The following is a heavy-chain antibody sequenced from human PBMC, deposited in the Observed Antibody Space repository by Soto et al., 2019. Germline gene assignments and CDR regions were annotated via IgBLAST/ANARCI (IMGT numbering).Heavy chain of an antibody. D-gene: IGHD3-16*01. CDR3: AKDRTLLGGMDV. CDR2: ISYDGSNK. J-gene: IGHJ6*02. V-gene: IGHV3-30*18. Sequence: HPGGSLRLSCAASGFTFSSYGMHWVRQAPGKGLEWVAVISYDGSNKYYADSVKGRFTISRDNSKNTLYLQMNSLRAEDTAVYYCAKDRTLLGGMDVWGQGTTVTVSS. CDR1: GFTFSSYG.